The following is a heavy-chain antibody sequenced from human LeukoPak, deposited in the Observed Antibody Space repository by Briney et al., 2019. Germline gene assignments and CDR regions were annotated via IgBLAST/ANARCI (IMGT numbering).Heavy chain of an antibody. CDR3: ARCYGSSGYYSFFDY. D-gene: IGHD3-22*01. J-gene: IGHJ4*02. V-gene: IGHV3-21*01. Sequence: GGSLRLSCAASGFTFSSYSINWVRQAPGKWLEWVSSISSIISYIYYAGSVKGRFTISKDNAKNSLYLQMNSLRAEETAVYYCARCYGSSGYYSFFDYWGQGTLVTVSS. CDR2: ISSIISYI. CDR1: GFTFSSYS.